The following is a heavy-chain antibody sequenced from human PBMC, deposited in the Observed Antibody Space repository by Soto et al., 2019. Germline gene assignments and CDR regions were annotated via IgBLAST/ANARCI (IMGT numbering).Heavy chain of an antibody. CDR3: ARVVAEAGTGMRYHMSV. Sequence: PSETLSLTCTVSGGSISSYYWSWIRQPPGKRLEWIGYIYYSGSTNYNPSLKSRVTISVDTSKNQFSLKLSSVTAADTAVYYCARVVAEAGTGMRYHMSVWGQRTTVTGS. D-gene: IGHD6-13*01. J-gene: IGHJ6*02. V-gene: IGHV4-59*01. CDR2: IYYSGST. CDR1: GGSISSYY.